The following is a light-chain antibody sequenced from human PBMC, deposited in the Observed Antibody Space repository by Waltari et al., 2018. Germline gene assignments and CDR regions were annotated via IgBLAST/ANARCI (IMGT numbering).Light chain of an antibody. CDR2: AGS. V-gene: IGKV1-39*01. Sequence: DIHMTQSPSSLSASVGDRVNMSCRASQNINTYLNWYQQRPGQASKLLIYAGSTLQTAVPTRFSGSGSGSEFTLTIGSLQPEDFATYYCQQSYNTPRTFGQGTNLEIK. CDR1: QNINTY. CDR3: QQSYNTPRT. J-gene: IGKJ2*01.